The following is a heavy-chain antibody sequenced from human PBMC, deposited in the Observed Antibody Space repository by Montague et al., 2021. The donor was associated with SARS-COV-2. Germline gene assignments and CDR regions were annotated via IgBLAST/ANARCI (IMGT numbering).Heavy chain of an antibody. J-gene: IGHJ4*02. Sequence: QSGAEVKKPGGSLRISCKVSGYIFISHWITWVRQMPGKGLEWMGRIDPSDSYTNYSPSFQGHVSISVDKSISTAYLQWSSLKASDTAMYYCARRGRPYSGCTTGYFDYWGQGTLVTVSS. CDR1: GYIFISHW. CDR3: ARRGRPYSGCTTGYFDY. D-gene: IGHD5-12*01. V-gene: IGHV5-10-1*01. CDR2: IDPSDSYT.